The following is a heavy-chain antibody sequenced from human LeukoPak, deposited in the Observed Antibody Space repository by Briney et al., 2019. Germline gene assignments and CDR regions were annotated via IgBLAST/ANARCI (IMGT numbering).Heavy chain of an antibody. D-gene: IGHD3-3*01. Sequence: GGSLRLSCAASGFTFSSYSMNWVRLAPGKGLEWVSFINSASSSIYYADSVKGRFTISRDNAKNSLYLQMNSLRAEDTAVYHCARDPIYDSWSGSPDYWGQGTLVTVSS. J-gene: IGHJ4*02. CDR3: ARDPIYDSWSGSPDY. CDR2: INSASSSI. CDR1: GFTFSSYS. V-gene: IGHV3-48*01.